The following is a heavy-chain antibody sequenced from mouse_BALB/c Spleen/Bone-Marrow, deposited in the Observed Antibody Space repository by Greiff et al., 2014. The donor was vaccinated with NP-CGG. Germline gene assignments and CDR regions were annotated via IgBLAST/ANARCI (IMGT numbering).Heavy chain of an antibody. Sequence: VHVKQSGTVLARPGASVKMSCKASGYSFTSYWMHWVKQRPGQGLEWIGAIYPGNGDTNYNQKFKGKAKLTAVTSASTAYMELSSLTNEDFAVYYCTRPYYNYDEGGYAMDYWGQGTSVTVSS. D-gene: IGHD2-4*01. J-gene: IGHJ4*01. CDR2: IYPGNGDT. CDR1: GYSFTSYW. CDR3: TRPYYNYDEGGYAMDY. V-gene: IGHV1-5*01.